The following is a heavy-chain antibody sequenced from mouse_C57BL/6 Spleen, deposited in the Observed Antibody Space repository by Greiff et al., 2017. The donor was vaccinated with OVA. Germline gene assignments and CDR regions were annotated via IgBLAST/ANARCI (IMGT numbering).Heavy chain of an antibody. CDR2: ISYDGSN. J-gene: IGHJ2*01. CDR3: ASPDDY. CDR1: GYSITSGYY. V-gene: IGHV3-6*01. Sequence: EVKLVESGPGLVKPSQSLSLTCSVTGYSITSGYYWNWIRQFPGNKLEWMGYISYDGSNNYNPSLKNRISITRDTSKNQFFLKLNSVTTEDTATYYCASPDDYWGQGTTLTVSS.